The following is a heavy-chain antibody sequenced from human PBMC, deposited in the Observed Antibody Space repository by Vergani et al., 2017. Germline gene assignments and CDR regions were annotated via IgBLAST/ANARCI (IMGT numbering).Heavy chain of an antibody. CDR2: ISSSSSYI. V-gene: IGHV3-21*01. J-gene: IGHJ4*02. D-gene: IGHD6-19*01. Sequence: EVQLVESGGGLVKPGGSLRLSCAASGFTFSSYSMNWVRQAPGKGLEWVSYISSSSSYIYYADSVKGRFTISRDNAKNSLSLQMNSLRAEDTAVYYCAGTVAGTYYFDYWGQGTLVTVSS. CDR3: AGTVAGTYYFDY. CDR1: GFTFSSYS.